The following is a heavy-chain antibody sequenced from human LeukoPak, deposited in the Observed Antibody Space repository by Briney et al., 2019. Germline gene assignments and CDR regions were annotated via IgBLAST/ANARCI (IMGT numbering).Heavy chain of an antibody. J-gene: IGHJ6*02. V-gene: IGHV4-61*01. Sequence: PSETLSLTCTVSGGSVSSGSYYWSWIRQPPGKGLEWIGYIYYSGSTNYNPSLKNGVTISVDTSKNQFSLKLSSVTAADTAVYYCARVSFDYYDSSGYYYYYYGMDVGGQGTTVTVTS. CDR1: GGSVSSGSYY. D-gene: IGHD3-22*01. CDR3: ARVSFDYYDSSGYYYYYYGMDV. CDR2: IYYSGST.